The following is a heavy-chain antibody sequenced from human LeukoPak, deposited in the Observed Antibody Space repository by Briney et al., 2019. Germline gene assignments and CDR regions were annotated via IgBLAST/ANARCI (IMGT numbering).Heavy chain of an antibody. D-gene: IGHD2-21*01. CDR1: GGTFSSYA. CDR3: ARAKWGDNCGGDCYDILNWFDP. Sequence: SVKVSCKASGGTFSSYAISWVRQAPGQGLEWMGRIIPILGTANYAQKFQGRVTITADESTSTAYMELSSLRSEDTAVYYCARAKWGDNCGGDCYDILNWFDPWGQGTLVTVSS. J-gene: IGHJ5*02. CDR2: IIPILGTA. V-gene: IGHV1-69*11.